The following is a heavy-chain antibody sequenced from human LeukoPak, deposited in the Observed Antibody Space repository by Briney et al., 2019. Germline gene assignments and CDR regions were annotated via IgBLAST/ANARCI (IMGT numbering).Heavy chain of an antibody. J-gene: IGHJ4*02. CDR1: GGSISSYY. V-gene: IGHV4-4*07. CDR3: ARERVSRITIFGVVSPFDY. Sequence: SETLSLTCTVSGGSISSYYWSWIRQPAGKGLEWIGRIHTSGSTNYNPSLKSRVTMSVDTSKNQFSLKLSSVTAADTAVYYCARERVSRITIFGVVSPFDYWGQGTLVTVSS. D-gene: IGHD3-3*01. CDR2: IHTSGST.